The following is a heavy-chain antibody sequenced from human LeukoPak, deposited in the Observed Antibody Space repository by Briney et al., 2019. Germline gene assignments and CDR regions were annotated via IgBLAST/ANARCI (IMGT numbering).Heavy chain of an antibody. Sequence: GGSLRLSCAGSGFIFNNYAMHWVRQPPGKGLEWVSGISWNSGSIDYADSVKGRFTISRDNARNSLYLQMNSLRAEDTAVYYCARAGGIPHYDFWSGYPRYYFDYWGQGTLVTVSS. J-gene: IGHJ4*02. CDR1: GFIFNNYA. CDR3: ARAGGIPHYDFWSGYPRYYFDY. D-gene: IGHD3-3*01. CDR2: ISWNSGSI. V-gene: IGHV3-9*01.